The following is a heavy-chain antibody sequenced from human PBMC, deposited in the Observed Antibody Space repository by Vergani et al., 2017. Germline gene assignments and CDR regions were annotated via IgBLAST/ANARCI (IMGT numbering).Heavy chain of an antibody. D-gene: IGHD2-2*01. CDR3: ARDEVVVVPAALPDY. CDR1: GFTFSSYG. V-gene: IGHV3-33*01. J-gene: IGHJ4*02. CDR2: IWYDGSKK. Sequence: VQLVESGGGVVQPGRSLRLSCAASGFTFSSYGMHWVRKAPGKGLEWVAIIWYDGSKKYYADSVKGRFTISRDNSKNTLYLQMNSLRAEDTAVYYCARDEVVVVPAALPDYWGQGTLVTVSS.